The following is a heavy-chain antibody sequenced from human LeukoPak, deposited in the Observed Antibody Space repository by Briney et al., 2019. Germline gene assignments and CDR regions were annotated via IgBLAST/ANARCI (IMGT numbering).Heavy chain of an antibody. V-gene: IGHV4-59*08. CDR1: GGSISSYY. CDR2: IYYSGST. Sequence: SETLSLTCTVSGGSISSYYWSWIRQPPGKGLEWIGYIYYSGSTNYNPSLKNRVTISVDTSKNQFSLKLSSVTAADTAVYYCARLTTSYYYGSGSFDYWGQGTLVTVSS. CDR3: ARLTTSYYYGSGSFDY. J-gene: IGHJ4*02. D-gene: IGHD3-10*01.